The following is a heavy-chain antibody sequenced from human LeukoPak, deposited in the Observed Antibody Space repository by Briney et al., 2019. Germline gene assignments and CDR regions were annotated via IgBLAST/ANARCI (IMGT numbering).Heavy chain of an antibody. Sequence: GGSLRLSCAASGFTFSTFWMAWVRQAPGKGLEWVAVISYDGSNKYYADSVKGRFTISRDNSKNTLYLQMNSLRAEDTAVYYCAKEAYSRSWYYYYGMDVWGQGTTVTVSS. CDR2: ISYDGSNK. CDR3: AKEAYSRSWYYYYGMDV. CDR1: GFTFSTFW. J-gene: IGHJ6*02. D-gene: IGHD6-13*01. V-gene: IGHV3-30*18.